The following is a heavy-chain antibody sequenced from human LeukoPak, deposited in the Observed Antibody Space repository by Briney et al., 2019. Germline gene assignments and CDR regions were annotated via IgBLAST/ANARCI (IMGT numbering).Heavy chain of an antibody. CDR3: ARGGHIVVVTAIF. CDR1: GYTFTGYY. J-gene: IGHJ4*02. Sequence: ASVKVSCKASGYTFTGYYMHWVRQVPGQGLEWMGWINPNSGGTNYAQKFQGRVTMTRDTSISTAYMELSRLRSDDTAVYYCARGGHIVVVTAIFWGQGTLVTVSS. CDR2: INPNSGGT. V-gene: IGHV1-2*02. D-gene: IGHD2-21*02.